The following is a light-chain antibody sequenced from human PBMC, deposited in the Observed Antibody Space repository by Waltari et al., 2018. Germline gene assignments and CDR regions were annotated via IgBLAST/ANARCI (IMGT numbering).Light chain of an antibody. V-gene: IGLV2-14*03. J-gene: IGLJ1*01. Sequence: QSALTQPASVSGSPGQSITISCTGTSSDIGAYNFVSWYQKHPGKAPKVMIYYVNNRPSGVSSRFSGSKSGNTASLTISGLQAEYEADYYCSSYTTGSTRYVFGSGTKVTVL. CDR3: SSYTTGSTRYV. CDR1: SSDIGAYNF. CDR2: YVN.